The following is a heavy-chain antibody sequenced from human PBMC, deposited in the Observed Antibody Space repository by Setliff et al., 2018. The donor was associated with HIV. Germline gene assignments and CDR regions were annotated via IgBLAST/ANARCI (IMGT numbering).Heavy chain of an antibody. J-gene: IGHJ4*02. Sequence: PSETLSLTCTVSGGSISNYYWSWIRQPAEKGLEWIGRIYSSGRTNYNPSLKSRVTMSLDTSKNQFSLKLSSVTAADTAFYYCAGLSGDYYYFDYWGQGTLVTVSS. CDR1: GGSISNYY. CDR3: AGLSGDYYYFDY. V-gene: IGHV4-4*07. CDR2: IYSSGRT. D-gene: IGHD2-21*02.